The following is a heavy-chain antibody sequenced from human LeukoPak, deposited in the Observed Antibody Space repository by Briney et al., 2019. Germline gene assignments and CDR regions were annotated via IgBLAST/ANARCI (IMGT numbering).Heavy chain of an antibody. CDR1: GFTFSSYS. Sequence: GGSLRLSCAASGFTFSSYSMNWVRQAPGKGLEWVSSISSSSSYMYYADSVKGRFTISRDNAKNPLYMQVNSLRAEDTAVYYCAKQYGGNYQSYFDYWGQGTLVTVSS. CDR3: AKQYGGNYQSYFDY. CDR2: ISSSSSYM. V-gene: IGHV3-21*04. D-gene: IGHD4-23*01. J-gene: IGHJ4*02.